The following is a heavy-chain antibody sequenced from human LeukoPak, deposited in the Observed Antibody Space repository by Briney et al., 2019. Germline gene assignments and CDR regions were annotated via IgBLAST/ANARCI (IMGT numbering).Heavy chain of an antibody. V-gene: IGHV3-21*01. CDR1: GFNFTNYN. J-gene: IGHJ3*02. Sequence: PGGSLRLSCAASGFNFTNYNMNWVRQAPGKGLEWVSSIHSSSGSIYYADSPKGRFTISRDNAKNSLYLQMNSLRAEDTAVYYCARDLAWDAFDIWGQGTMVSVSS. CDR2: IHSSSGSI. CDR3: ARDLAWDAFDI.